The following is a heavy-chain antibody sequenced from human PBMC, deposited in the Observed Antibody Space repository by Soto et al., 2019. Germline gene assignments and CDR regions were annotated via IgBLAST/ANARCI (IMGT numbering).Heavy chain of an antibody. D-gene: IGHD2-15*01. CDR1: GGSIYRSGYY. CDR2: IDYNGVT. J-gene: IGHJ4*02. CDR3: VKVLVGATGHTDSDS. V-gene: IGHV4-39*01. Sequence: TLSLTCTVSGGSIYRSGYYWGWIRQPPGRGLEWIGNIDYNGVTYSNPSLKSRVTISRDTSKNQFSLKLTSVTAAHTALYYSVKVLVGATGHTDSDSWRPGTLVTVCS.